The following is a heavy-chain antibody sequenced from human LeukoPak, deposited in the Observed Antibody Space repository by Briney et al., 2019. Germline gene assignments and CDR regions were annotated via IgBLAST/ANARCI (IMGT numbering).Heavy chain of an antibody. V-gene: IGHV1-69*04. Sequence: GASVKVSCKASGGTFSSYAISWVRQAPGQGLEWMGRIIPILGIANYAQKFQGRVTMTTDTSTSTAYMELRSLRSDDTAVYYCARAYGSGSYYGDYWGQGTLVTVSS. CDR2: IIPILGIA. J-gene: IGHJ4*02. CDR3: ARAYGSGSYYGDY. D-gene: IGHD3-10*01. CDR1: GGTFSSYA.